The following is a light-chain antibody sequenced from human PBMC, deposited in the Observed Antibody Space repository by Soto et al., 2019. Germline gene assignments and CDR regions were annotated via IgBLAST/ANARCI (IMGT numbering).Light chain of an antibody. CDR3: AAWDDSLNGLWV. Sequence: QSVLTQPPSASGTPGQRVTIPCSGSSSNIGSNTVNWYQQLPGTAPKLLIYSNNQRPSGVPDRFSGSKSGTSASLAISGLQSEDEADYYWAAWDDSLNGLWVFGTGTKLTVL. CDR2: SNN. V-gene: IGLV1-44*01. J-gene: IGLJ1*01. CDR1: SSNIGSNT.